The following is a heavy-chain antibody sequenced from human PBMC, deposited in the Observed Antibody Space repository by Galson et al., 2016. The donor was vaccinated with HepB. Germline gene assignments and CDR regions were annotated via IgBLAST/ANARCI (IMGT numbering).Heavy chain of an antibody. D-gene: IGHD5-18*01. CDR2: IYPGDSDT. CDR1: GYSFTRKW. J-gene: IGHJ1*01. Sequence: QSGAEVKKPGESLKISCKGSGYSFTRKWIAWVRQMPGKGLEWMGIIYPGDSDTRYSPSFQGQVTISADKSISTAYLQWSSLKASDTAMYYCARLDGARGVVHTATAWGQGTRVTVSS. V-gene: IGHV5-51*01. CDR3: ARLDGARGVVHTATA.